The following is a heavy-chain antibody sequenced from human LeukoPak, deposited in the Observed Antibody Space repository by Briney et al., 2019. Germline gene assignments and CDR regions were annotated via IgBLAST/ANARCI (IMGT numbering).Heavy chain of an antibody. J-gene: IGHJ4*02. D-gene: IGHD6-13*01. CDR1: GASIRNKF. CDR3: ARGGALSAAGTDY. V-gene: IGHV4-59*01. Sequence: PSETLSLTCDVSGASIRNKFWSWLRHPPGKALEWIGYISYTGTTNYNPSLQSRVTISVDTSKNQLSLKLTSMTAADTAVYYCARGGALSAAGTDYWGQGTLVTVSS. CDR2: ISYTGTT.